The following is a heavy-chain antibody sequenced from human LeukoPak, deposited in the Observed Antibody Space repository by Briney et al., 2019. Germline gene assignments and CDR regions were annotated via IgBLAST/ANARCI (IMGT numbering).Heavy chain of an antibody. V-gene: IGHV1-2*04. CDR2: INPNSGGT. Sequence: GASVEVSCKASGYTFTSFYIHWVRQAPGQGLEWMGWINPNSGGTNYAQKFQGWVTMTRDTSISTAYMALSRLRSDDTAVYYCARDRSGMDVWGQGTTVTVSS. D-gene: IGHD6-19*01. J-gene: IGHJ6*02. CDR1: GYTFTSFY. CDR3: ARDRSGMDV.